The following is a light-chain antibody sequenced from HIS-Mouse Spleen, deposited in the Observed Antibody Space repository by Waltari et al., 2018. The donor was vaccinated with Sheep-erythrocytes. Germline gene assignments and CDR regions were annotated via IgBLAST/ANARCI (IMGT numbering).Light chain of an antibody. CDR1: SSDVGGYNY. J-gene: IGLJ1*01. CDR3: SSYTSSSSYV. CDR2: DVS. V-gene: IGLV2-14*03. Sequence: QSALTQPASVSGSPGQSITISCTGTSSDVGGYNYVSWYQQHPGKAPTLMIYDVSNRPSVVSNRFSGSKSGNTASLTISGLQAEDEADYYCSSYTSSSSYVFGTGTKVTVL.